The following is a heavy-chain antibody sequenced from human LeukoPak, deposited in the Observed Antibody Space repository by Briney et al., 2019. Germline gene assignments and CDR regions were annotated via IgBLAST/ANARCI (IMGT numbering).Heavy chain of an antibody. V-gene: IGHV3-30*03. CDR1: GFTFSNYG. D-gene: IGHD2-21*02. CDR2: ISYDGSNK. J-gene: IGHJ4*02. CDR3: ASSVVTAIDY. Sequence: GRSLRLSCAASGFTFSNYGIHWVRQAPGKGLEWVAVISYDGSNKYYADSVKGRFTISRDNSKNTLYLQMNSLRAEDTAVYYCASSVVTAIDYWGQGTLVTVSS.